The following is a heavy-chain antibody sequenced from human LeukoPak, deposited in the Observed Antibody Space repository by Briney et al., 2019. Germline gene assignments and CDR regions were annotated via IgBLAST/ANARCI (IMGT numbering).Heavy chain of an antibody. CDR2: IRYDGSNK. V-gene: IGHV3-30*02. CDR3: ASGIGGSRDDYGDYGGYFDY. CDR1: GFTFSSYG. D-gene: IGHD4-17*01. J-gene: IGHJ4*02. Sequence: PGGSLRLSCAASGFTFSSYGMHWVRQAPGKGLEWVAFIRYDGSNKYYADSVKGRFTISGDNSKNTLYLQMNSLRAEDTAVYYCASGIGGSRDDYGDYGGYFDYWGQGTLVTVSS.